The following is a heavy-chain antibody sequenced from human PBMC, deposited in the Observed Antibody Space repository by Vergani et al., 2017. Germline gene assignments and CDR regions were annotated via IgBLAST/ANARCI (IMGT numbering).Heavy chain of an antibody. D-gene: IGHD2/OR15-2a*01. CDR3: AKNPNTKGYMDV. Sequence: EVQLLESGGGLVQPGGSLRLTCAASEFTFSNYAMNWVRQAPGKGLEWVSGISGSGGSTYYADSVKGRFTISRDNSKNTLYLQMNSLRAEDTAVYYCAKNPNTKGYMDVWGKGTTVTVSS. CDR1: EFTFSNYA. J-gene: IGHJ6*03. V-gene: IGHV3-23*01. CDR2: ISGSGGST.